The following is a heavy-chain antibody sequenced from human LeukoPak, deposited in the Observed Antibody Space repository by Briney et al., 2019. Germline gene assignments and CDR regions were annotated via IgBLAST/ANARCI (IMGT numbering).Heavy chain of an antibody. J-gene: IGHJ4*02. CDR1: GFTFDDYA. CDR2: ISGDGGST. D-gene: IGHD3-22*01. CDR3: AIFTTESSGYSFDY. Sequence: GGSLRLSCAASGFTFDDYALHWVRQAPGKGLEWVSLISGDGGSTYYADSVQGRFTISRDNSKNSQYLQMNSLRTEDTALYYCAIFTTESSGYSFDYWGQGTLVTVSS. V-gene: IGHV3-43*02.